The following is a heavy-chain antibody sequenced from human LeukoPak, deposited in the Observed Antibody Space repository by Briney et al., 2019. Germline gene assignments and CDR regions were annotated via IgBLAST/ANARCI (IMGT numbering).Heavy chain of an antibody. Sequence: PGGSLRLSRAASGFTFSDYYMSWIRQAPGKGLEWVSYISSSGSTTYYADSVKGRFTISRDNAKNSLYLQMNSLRAEDTAVYYCATYDYGDRYGMDVWGQGTTVTVSS. V-gene: IGHV3-11*01. CDR3: ATYDYGDRYGMDV. CDR1: GFTFSDYY. D-gene: IGHD4-17*01. J-gene: IGHJ6*02. CDR2: ISSSGSTT.